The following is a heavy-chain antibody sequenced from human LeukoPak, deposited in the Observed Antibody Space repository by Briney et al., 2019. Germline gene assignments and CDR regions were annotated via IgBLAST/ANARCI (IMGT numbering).Heavy chain of an antibody. CDR1: GDSINSYS. CDR3: AMSNLLWFGESVDSGFDY. Sequence: PSETLSLTCIVSGDSINSYSWNWIRQSPEKGLEWIGRIYGSGSTMYNPSLRSRVTLLVDTSNNQFSLKLSSVTAADTAVYYCAMSNLLWFGESVDSGFDYWGQGTLVTVSS. J-gene: IGHJ4*02. CDR2: IYGSGST. D-gene: IGHD3-10*01. V-gene: IGHV4-4*09.